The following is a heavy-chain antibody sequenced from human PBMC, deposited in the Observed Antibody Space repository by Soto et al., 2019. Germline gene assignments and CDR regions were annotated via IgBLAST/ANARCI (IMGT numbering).Heavy chain of an antibody. CDR1: GFTFSSYA. Sequence: EVQLLESGGGLVQPGGSLRLSCAASGFTFSSYAMSWVRQAPGKGLEWVSAISGTGGTTYYADTVKGRFTISRANSRKTLHLQMNSLRAEDTAIYSYAKFSVETGGSSGWPWTFHFWGQGTLVTASS. J-gene: IGHJ4*02. CDR2: ISGTGGTT. V-gene: IGHV3-23*01. D-gene: IGHD6-25*01. CDR3: AKFSVETGGSSGWPWTFHF.